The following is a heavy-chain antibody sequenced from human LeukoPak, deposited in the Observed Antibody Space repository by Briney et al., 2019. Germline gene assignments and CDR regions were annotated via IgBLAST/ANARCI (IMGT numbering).Heavy chain of an antibody. CDR1: GFTFSSYG. Sequence: GGSLRLSCAASGFTFSSYGMHWVRQAPGKGLEWVAVISYDGSNKYYADSVKGRFTISRDNSKNTPYLQMNSLRAEDTAVYYCAKAMVRGVIRYYFDYWGQGTLVTVSS. CDR3: AKAMVRGVIRYYFDY. V-gene: IGHV3-30*18. D-gene: IGHD3-10*01. CDR2: ISYDGSNK. J-gene: IGHJ4*02.